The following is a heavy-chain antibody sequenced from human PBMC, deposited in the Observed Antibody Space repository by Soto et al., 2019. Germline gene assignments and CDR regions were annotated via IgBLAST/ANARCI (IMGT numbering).Heavy chain of an antibody. V-gene: IGHV4-34*01. D-gene: IGHD1-1*01. CDR2: MSHSGGT. CDR1: GGFVSSGSYY. CDR3: ARVERGTGTTVVDAFDI. J-gene: IGHJ3*02. Sequence: QVQLQQWGAGLLKPSETLSLTCAVYGGFVSSGSYYWSWIRQPPGKGLEWIGEMSHSGGTHFNPSRKFRVTISVDTSKNQFSRKMSSATAADTALYYCARVERGTGTTVVDAFDIWGPGTMVTVSS.